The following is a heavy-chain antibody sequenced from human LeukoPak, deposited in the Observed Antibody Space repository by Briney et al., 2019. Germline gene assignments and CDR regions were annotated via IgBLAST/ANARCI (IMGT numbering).Heavy chain of an antibody. Sequence: SETLSLTCTVSGGSISGYFWTWIRQSPGKGLEWIGYIHYSGSTNYNPSLKSRVTISVDTSKNQFSLKLSSVTAADTAVYYCARRRGYEYFDYWGQGTLVTVSS. J-gene: IGHJ4*02. CDR2: IHYSGST. CDR3: ARRRGYEYFDY. D-gene: IGHD6-25*01. V-gene: IGHV4-59*08. CDR1: GGSISGYF.